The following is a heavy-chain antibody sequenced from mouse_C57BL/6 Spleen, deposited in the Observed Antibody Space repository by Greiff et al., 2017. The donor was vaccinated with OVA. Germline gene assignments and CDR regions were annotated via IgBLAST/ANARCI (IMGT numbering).Heavy chain of an antibody. D-gene: IGHD2-1*01. Sequence: QVQLQQSGPELVKPGASVKISCKASGYSFTSYYIHWVKQRPGQGLEWIGWIYPGSGNTKYNEKFKGKATLTADTSSSTAYMQLSSLTSEDSAVYYCARWGNYHAMDYWGQGTSVTVSS. CDR3: ARWGNYHAMDY. CDR2: IYPGSGNT. J-gene: IGHJ4*01. V-gene: IGHV1-66*01. CDR1: GYSFTSYY.